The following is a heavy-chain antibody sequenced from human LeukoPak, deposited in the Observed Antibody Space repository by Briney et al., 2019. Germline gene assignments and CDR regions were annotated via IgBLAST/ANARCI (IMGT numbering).Heavy chain of an antibody. CDR1: GFTFSNHV. Sequence: PGGSPRLSCAASGFTFSNHVMSWVRQAPGKGLEWVSSISNTGDDTFYANPVKGRFAISRDNFKNTSYLQINSLSSDDTALYYFTNRGAYHSGRAYFFVFWGQGALVTVSS. CDR2: ISNTGDDT. CDR3: TNRGAYHSGRAYFFVF. V-gene: IGHV3-23*01. J-gene: IGHJ4*02. D-gene: IGHD2/OR15-2a*01.